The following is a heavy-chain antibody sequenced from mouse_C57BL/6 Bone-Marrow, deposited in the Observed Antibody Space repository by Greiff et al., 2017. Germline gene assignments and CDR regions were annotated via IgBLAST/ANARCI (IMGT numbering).Heavy chain of an antibody. Sequence: QVQLQQSGAELARPGASVKLSCTASGYTFTSYGISWVKQRTGQGLEWIGEIYPRSGNTYYNEKFKGKATLTADKSSSTAYMELRSLTSEDSAVYFCARSPFAYWGQGTLVTVSA. J-gene: IGHJ3*01. V-gene: IGHV1-81*01. CDR3: ARSPFAY. CDR1: GYTFTSYG. CDR2: IYPRSGNT.